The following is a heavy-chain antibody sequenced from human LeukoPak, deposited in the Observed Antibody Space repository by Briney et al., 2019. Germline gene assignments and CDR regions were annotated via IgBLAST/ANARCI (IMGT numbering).Heavy chain of an antibody. CDR1: GGSISSRSYY. Sequence: SETPSLTCTVSGGSISSRSYYWGWIRQPPGKGLEWIGSIYYSGSTYYNPSLKSRVTISVDTSKNQFSLKLNSVTAADTAMYYCARVFYYDSSGYYSYWDAFHIWGQGTMVTVSS. V-gene: IGHV4-39*01. J-gene: IGHJ3*02. D-gene: IGHD3-22*01. CDR3: ARVFYYDSSGYYSYWDAFHI. CDR2: IYYSGST.